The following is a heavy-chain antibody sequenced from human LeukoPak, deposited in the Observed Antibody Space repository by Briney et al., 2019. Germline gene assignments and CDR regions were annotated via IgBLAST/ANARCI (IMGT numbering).Heavy chain of an antibody. CDR2: ISTSSSYI. J-gene: IGHJ4*02. CDR3: ARVSVVIITTEYYFDH. CDR1: GFTFNTYI. Sequence: GGSLRLSCAASGFTFNTYIMNWVRQAPGKGLEWVSSISTSSSYIYYADSVKGRFTISRDNAKNSLYLQMNSLRAEDTAVYYCARVSVVIITTEYYFDHWGQGTLVTVSS. D-gene: IGHD3-22*01. V-gene: IGHV3-21*01.